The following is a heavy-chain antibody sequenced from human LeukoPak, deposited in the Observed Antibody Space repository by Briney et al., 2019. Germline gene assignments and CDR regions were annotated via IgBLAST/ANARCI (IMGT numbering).Heavy chain of an antibody. CDR1: GGSFSGYY. Sequence: PSETLSLTCAVYGGSFSGYYWSWIRQPPGKGLEWIGEINHSGSTNYNPSLKSRVTISVDTSKNQFSLKLSSVTAADTAVYYCARHLRTDAFDIWGQGTMVTVSS. V-gene: IGHV4-34*01. J-gene: IGHJ3*02. CDR3: ARHLRTDAFDI. CDR2: INHSGST.